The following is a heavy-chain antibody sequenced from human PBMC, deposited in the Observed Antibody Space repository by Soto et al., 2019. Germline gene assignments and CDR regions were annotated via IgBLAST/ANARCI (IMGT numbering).Heavy chain of an antibody. J-gene: IGHJ6*02. CDR1: GFTFSSYA. D-gene: IGHD6-19*01. V-gene: IGHV3-30-3*01. CDR3: ASWYRSGSDV. CDR2: ISYDGSNK. Sequence: QVQLVESGGGVVQPGRSLRLSCAASGFTFSSYAMHWVRQAPGKGLEWVAVISYDGSNKYYADSVKGRFTISRDNSKNTLYLQMNSLRAEDTAVYYCASWYRSGSDVWGQGTTVTVSS.